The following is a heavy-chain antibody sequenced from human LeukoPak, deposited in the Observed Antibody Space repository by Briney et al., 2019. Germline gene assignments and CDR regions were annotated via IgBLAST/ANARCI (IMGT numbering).Heavy chain of an antibody. J-gene: IGHJ4*02. Sequence: GGSLRLSCAAPGFTVSNNYMNWVRQAPGKGLEWVSLIYSGGSTHYADSVKGRFTISRDSSRNTLYLQMNSLRVEDTAVYYCARDPSAVAINTYGWGQGTLVTVSS. D-gene: IGHD6-13*01. CDR3: ARDPSAVAINTYG. CDR2: IYSGGST. V-gene: IGHV3-66*01. CDR1: GFTVSNNY.